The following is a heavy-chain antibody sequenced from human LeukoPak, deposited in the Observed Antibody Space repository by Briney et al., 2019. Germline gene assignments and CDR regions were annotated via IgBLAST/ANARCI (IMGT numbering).Heavy chain of an antibody. D-gene: IGHD4-17*01. CDR1: GFTFSSYG. CDR3: ARAPPYGDYGFDY. J-gene: IGHJ4*02. V-gene: IGHV3-30*03. Sequence: GGSLRLSCAASGFTFSSYGMHWVRQAPGKGLGWVAVISYDGSNKYYADSVKGRFTISRDNSKNTLYLQMNSLRAEDTAVYYCARAPPYGDYGFDYWGQGTLVTVSS. CDR2: ISYDGSNK.